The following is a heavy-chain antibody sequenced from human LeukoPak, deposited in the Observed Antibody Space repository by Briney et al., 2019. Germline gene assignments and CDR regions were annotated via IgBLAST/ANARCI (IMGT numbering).Heavy chain of an antibody. CDR2: INHSGST. CDR1: SGSLSGYY. Sequence: SETLSLTCAVYSGSLSGYYWSWIRQPPGKGLEWIGEINHSGSTNYNPSLKSRVTISVDTSKNQFSLKLSSVTAADTAVYYCARSFSGTVIFRYWGQGTLVTVSS. V-gene: IGHV4-34*01. CDR3: ARSFSGTVIFRY. J-gene: IGHJ4*02. D-gene: IGHD3/OR15-3a*01.